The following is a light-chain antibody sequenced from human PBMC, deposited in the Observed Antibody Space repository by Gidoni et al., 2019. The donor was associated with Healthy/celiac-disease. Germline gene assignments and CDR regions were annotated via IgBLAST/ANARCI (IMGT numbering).Light chain of an antibody. CDR2: KAS. CDR3: QQYNSYPWT. Sequence: DIQMTQSPSTLSASVGERVTITCRASQSISSWLAWYQQKPGKAPKLLIYKASSLESGVPSRFSGSGSGTEFTLTISSLQPDDFATYYCQQYNSYPWTFGRGTKVEIK. J-gene: IGKJ1*01. V-gene: IGKV1-5*03. CDR1: QSISSW.